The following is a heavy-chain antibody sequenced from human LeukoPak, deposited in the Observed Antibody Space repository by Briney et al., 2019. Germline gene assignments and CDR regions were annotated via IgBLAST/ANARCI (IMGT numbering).Heavy chain of an antibody. CDR3: AKDWIQFNRVLDCFDS. CDR1: GFPFETNA. J-gene: IGHJ4*02. V-gene: IGHV3-23*01. CDR2: IGNTET. Sequence: VRPGGSLRLSCATSGFPFETNAMSWVRQAPGKGLEWVATIGNTETFYADSVTGRFTISRDNSKNTVNLQMNRLRVEDTAIYYCAKDWIQFNRVLDCFDSWGQGTLVTVSS. D-gene: IGHD5-18*01.